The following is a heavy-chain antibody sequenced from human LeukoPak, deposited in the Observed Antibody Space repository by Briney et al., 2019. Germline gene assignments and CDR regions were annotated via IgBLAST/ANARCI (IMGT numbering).Heavy chain of an antibody. CDR2: MNPNSGNT. J-gene: IGHJ3*02. V-gene: IGHV1-8*01. Sequence: ASLKVCCKASGYTFTSYDINWVRQATGQGLEWMGWMNPNSGNTGYAQKFQGRVTMTRNTSISTAYMELSSLRSEDTAVYYCARGRSSSLRKLLPQWLEHTGTFDIWGQGTMVTVSS. CDR1: GYTFTSYD. D-gene: IGHD6-19*01. CDR3: ARGRSSSLRKLLPQWLEHTGTFDI.